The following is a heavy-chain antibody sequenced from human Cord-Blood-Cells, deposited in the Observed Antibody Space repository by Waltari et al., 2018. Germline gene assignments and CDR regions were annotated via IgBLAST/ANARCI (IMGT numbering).Heavy chain of an antibody. CDR3: ARAVHSSSWFGGY. CDR2: INHSGST. CDR1: GGSFSGYY. J-gene: IGHJ4*02. D-gene: IGHD6-13*01. Sequence: QVQLQQWGAGLLKPSETLSLTFAVYGGSFSGYYWSWIRQPPGKGLEWIGEINHSGSTNYNPSLKSRVTISVDTSKNQFSLKLSSVTAADTAVYYCARAVHSSSWFGGYWGQGTLVTVSS. V-gene: IGHV4-34*01.